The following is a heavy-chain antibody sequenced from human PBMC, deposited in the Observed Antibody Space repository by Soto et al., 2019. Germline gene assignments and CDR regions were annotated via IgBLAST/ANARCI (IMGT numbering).Heavy chain of an antibody. J-gene: IGHJ4*02. CDR2: IISVNDKT. D-gene: IGHD2-2*02. CDR1: GYTFTYYH. Sequence: ASVKVSCKASGYTFTYYHVHWVRQAPGQRLEWLGWIISVNDKTLYSPKFQGRLAITGDTSANTAYMDLYSLRSEDSAVYYCARGRRSCTGNNCYTDFDFWGQGSLVTVSS. V-gene: IGHV1-3*01. CDR3: ARGRRSCTGNNCYTDFDF.